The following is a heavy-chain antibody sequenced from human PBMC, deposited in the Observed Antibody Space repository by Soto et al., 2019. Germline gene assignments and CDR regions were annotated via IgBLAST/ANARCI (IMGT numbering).Heavy chain of an antibody. Sequence: ASVKVSCKASGYTLTGYYVRWVRQAPGQGLEWMGWINPNSGGTNYAQKFQGWVTMTRDTSISTAYMELSRLRSDDTAVYYCARERSGSVDYWGQGTLLTVSS. CDR2: INPNSGGT. V-gene: IGHV1-2*04. CDR1: GYTLTGYY. D-gene: IGHD3-10*01. CDR3: ARERSGSVDY. J-gene: IGHJ4*02.